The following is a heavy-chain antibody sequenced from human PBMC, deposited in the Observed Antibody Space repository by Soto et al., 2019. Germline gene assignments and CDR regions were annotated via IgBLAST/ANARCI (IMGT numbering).Heavy chain of an antibody. CDR2: IYYSGST. Sequence: TSETLSLTCTVSGGSISSYYWSWIRQPPGKGLEWIGYIYYSGSTNYNPSLKSRVTISVDTSKNQFSLKLSSVTAADTAVYYCARVMARYCSGGSCQEAFDIWGQGTMVTVSS. J-gene: IGHJ3*02. CDR1: GGSISSYY. D-gene: IGHD2-15*01. CDR3: ARVMARYCSGGSCQEAFDI. V-gene: IGHV4-59*01.